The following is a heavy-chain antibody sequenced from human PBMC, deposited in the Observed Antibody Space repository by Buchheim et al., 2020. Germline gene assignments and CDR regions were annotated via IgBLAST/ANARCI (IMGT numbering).Heavy chain of an antibody. J-gene: IGHJ6*02. Sequence: QVQLQESGPGLVKPSGTLSLTCVISGDSISSNNWWCWVRQPPGKGLEWIGEVYQSGRTNYNPSLKSRVTISVDKSKNQFSLKLKSVTAADTALYYCASRKELTTGKDVWGQGTT. CDR1: GDSISSNNW. D-gene: IGHD4-11*01. V-gene: IGHV4-4*02. CDR3: ASRKELTTGKDV. CDR2: VYQSGRT.